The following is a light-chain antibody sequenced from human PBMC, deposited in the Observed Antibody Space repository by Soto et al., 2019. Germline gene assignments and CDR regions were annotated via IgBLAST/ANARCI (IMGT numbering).Light chain of an antibody. Sequence: DIQMTQSPSSLSASVGDRVTITCQASQDLSNHLNWYQQKPGKAPKLLIYNASNLETGVPSRFSGSGSGTDFTVTISSLQHEDFATYSCQQYYNLPITFGQGTRLEIK. CDR1: QDLSNH. CDR2: NAS. J-gene: IGKJ5*01. V-gene: IGKV1-33*01. CDR3: QQYYNLPIT.